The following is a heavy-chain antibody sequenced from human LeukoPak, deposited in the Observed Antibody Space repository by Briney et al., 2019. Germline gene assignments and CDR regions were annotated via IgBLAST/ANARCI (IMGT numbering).Heavy chain of an antibody. D-gene: IGHD3-16*01. V-gene: IGHV1-8*03. J-gene: IGHJ3*02. Sequence: ASVKVSCKASGYTFTSYDINWVRQATGQGLEWMGWMNPNSGNTGYAQKFQGRVTITRNTSISTAYMVLSSLRSDDTAVYYCVRWGAQNAFDIWGQGTMVTVSS. CDR3: VRWGAQNAFDI. CDR2: MNPNSGNT. CDR1: GYTFTSYD.